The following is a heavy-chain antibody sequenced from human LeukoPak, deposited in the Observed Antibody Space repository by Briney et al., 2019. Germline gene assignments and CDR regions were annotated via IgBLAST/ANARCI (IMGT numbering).Heavy chain of an antibody. CDR1: GGSISSSNW. CDR3: ASGPSPGIAAAGNAFDI. Sequence: SETLSLTCAVSGGSISSSNWWSWVRQPPGKGLEWIGEIYHNGSTNYNPSLKSRVTISVDKSKNQFSLKLSSVTAADTAVYYCASGPSPGIAAAGNAFDIWGQGTMVTVSS. J-gene: IGHJ3*02. D-gene: IGHD6-13*01. CDR2: IYHNGST. V-gene: IGHV4-4*02.